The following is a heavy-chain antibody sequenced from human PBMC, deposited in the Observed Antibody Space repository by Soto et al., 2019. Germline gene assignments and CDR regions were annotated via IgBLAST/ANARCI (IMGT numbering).Heavy chain of an antibody. CDR2: MKSKSEGETA. CDR3: TAQFYFDASGYSFDL. Sequence: GGSLRLSCAASGFTFNNAWMGWVRQAPGQGLEWVGHMKSKSEGETADYAAPVKGRFTISRDDSKNTVYLQMNSLTTEDTAVYYCTAQFYFDASGYSFDLWGQGTLVTVSS. V-gene: IGHV3-15*01. CDR1: GFTFNNAW. J-gene: IGHJ4*02. D-gene: IGHD3-22*01.